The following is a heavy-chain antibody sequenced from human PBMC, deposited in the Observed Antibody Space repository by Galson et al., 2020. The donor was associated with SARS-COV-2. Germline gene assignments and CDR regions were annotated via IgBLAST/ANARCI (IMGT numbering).Heavy chain of an antibody. J-gene: IGHJ6*02. Sequence: ASVKVSCKVSGYTLTALSMHWVRQAPGKGLEWMGGFDPEDGETIYAQKFQGRVTMTEDTSTDTAYMELSSLRSEDTAVYYCAAGAAAAGTPVYYYYYYGMDVWCQGTTVTVSS. CDR1: GYTLTALS. CDR3: AAGAAAAGTPVYYYYYYGMDV. CDR2: FDPEDGET. D-gene: IGHD6-13*01. V-gene: IGHV1-24*01.